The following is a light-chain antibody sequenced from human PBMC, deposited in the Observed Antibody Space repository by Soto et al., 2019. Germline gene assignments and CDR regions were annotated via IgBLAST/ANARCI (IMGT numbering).Light chain of an antibody. J-gene: IGKJ2*01. Sequence: EIVLTQSPATLSLSPGERATLSCRASQSISSFLAWYQQKPGQAPRLLIYDASNRATGIPARFSGSGAGTDFTLTISSLETEDFAVYYSQKRNNWPPYTFGQGTKLEIK. CDR3: QKRNNWPPYT. CDR1: QSISSF. V-gene: IGKV3-11*01. CDR2: DAS.